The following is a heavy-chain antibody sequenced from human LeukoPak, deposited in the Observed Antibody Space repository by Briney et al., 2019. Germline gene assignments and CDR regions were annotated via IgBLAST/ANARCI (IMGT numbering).Heavy chain of an antibody. CDR2: IRPNDGTT. J-gene: IGHJ5*02. CDR3: VRGQTNLDNWFDP. Sequence: GGSLRLSCEASGFTFSNYGMNWVRQAPGKGLEWVSYIRPNDGTTHYADSVKGRFTTSRDNAKNSLSLQMTSLRVDDSAVYYCVRGQTNLDNWFDPWGQGTLVIVSS. V-gene: IGHV3-48*01. D-gene: IGHD2-8*01. CDR1: GFTFSNYG.